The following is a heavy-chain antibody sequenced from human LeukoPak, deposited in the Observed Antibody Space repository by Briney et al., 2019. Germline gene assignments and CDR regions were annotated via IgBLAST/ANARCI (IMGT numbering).Heavy chain of an antibody. V-gene: IGHV1-18*01. D-gene: IGHD6-6*01. J-gene: IGHJ4*02. CDR2: ISAYNGNT. CDR1: GYTFTSYG. Sequence: GASVKVSCKASGYTFTSYGIIWVRQAPGQGLEWMGWISAYNGNTNYAQKLQGRVTMTTDTSMSTAYMELRSLRSDDTAVYYCARDKGIAAQGKNDFDYWGQGTLVTVSS. CDR3: ARDKGIAAQGKNDFDY.